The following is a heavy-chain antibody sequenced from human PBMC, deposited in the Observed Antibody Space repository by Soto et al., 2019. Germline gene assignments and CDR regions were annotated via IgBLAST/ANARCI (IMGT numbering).Heavy chain of an antibody. V-gene: IGHV1-69*12. CDR3: AIASRYRWGDFDM. D-gene: IGHD5-18*01. J-gene: IGHJ3*02. CDR1: GGTFSRFS. Sequence: QVQLVQSGAEVKKPGSSVKVSCKASGGTFSRFSFNWVRQAPGQGLEWMGGIMPMFGTEKYAQKFQDKVTLTADESTGAAYVELSRLTSEDTAVYHGAIASRYRWGDFDMWGEGTLVPVSS. CDR2: IMPMFGTE.